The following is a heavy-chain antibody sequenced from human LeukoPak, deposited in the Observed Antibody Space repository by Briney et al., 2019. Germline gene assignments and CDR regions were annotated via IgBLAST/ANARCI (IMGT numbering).Heavy chain of an antibody. Sequence: QPGGSLRLXCAASGFTFSSYWMHWVRQAPGKGLVWVSRINSDGSSKSYADSVKGRFTISRDDAKNTLYLQMNSLRAEDTAVYYCARDAPYYDSSGYSPTNNWFDPWGQGTLVTVSS. D-gene: IGHD3-22*01. V-gene: IGHV3-74*01. CDR1: GFTFSSYW. CDR3: ARDAPYYDSSGYSPTNNWFDP. J-gene: IGHJ5*02. CDR2: INSDGSSK.